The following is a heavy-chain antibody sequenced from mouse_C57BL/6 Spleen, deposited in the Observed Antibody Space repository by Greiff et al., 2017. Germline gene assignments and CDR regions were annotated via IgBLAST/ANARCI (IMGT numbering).Heavy chain of an antibody. J-gene: IGHJ1*03. CDR3: ARQGYYGSSRYWYFDV. V-gene: IGHV5-12*01. CDR2: ISNGGGST. Sequence: EVQLMESGGGLVQPGGSLKLSCAASGFTFSDYYMYWVRQTPEKRLEWVAYISNGGGSTYYPDTVKGRFTISRDNAKNTLYLQMSRLKSEDTAMYYCARQGYYGSSRYWYFDVWGTGTTVTVSS. D-gene: IGHD1-1*01. CDR1: GFTFSDYY.